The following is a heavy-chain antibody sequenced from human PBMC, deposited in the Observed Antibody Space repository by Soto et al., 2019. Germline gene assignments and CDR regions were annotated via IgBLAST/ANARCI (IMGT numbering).Heavy chain of an antibody. CDR3: AAEWRYSGYDKPYYYYYYGMDV. CDR2: IIPILGIA. D-gene: IGHD5-12*01. V-gene: IGHV1-69*02. CDR1: GGTFSSYT. Sequence: SVKVSCKASGGTFSSYTISWVRQAPGQGLEWMGRIIPILGIANYAQKFQGRVTITADKSTSTAYMELSSLRSEDTAVYYCAAEWRYSGYDKPYYYYYYGMDVWGQGTTVTVSS. J-gene: IGHJ6*02.